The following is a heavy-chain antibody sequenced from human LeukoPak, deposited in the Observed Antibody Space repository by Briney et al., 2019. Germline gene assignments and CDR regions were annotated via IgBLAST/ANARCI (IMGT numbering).Heavy chain of an antibody. CDR1: GFTFSSYW. CDR3: ARDRVTMVRGARNYYFDY. Sequence: PGGSLRLSCAASGFTFSSYWMSWVRHAPGKGLEWVANIKQDGSEKYYVDSVKGRFTISRDNAKNSLYLQMNSLRAEDTAVYYCARDRVTMVRGARNYYFDYWGQGTLVTVSS. V-gene: IGHV3-7*04. D-gene: IGHD3-10*01. CDR2: IKQDGSEK. J-gene: IGHJ4*02.